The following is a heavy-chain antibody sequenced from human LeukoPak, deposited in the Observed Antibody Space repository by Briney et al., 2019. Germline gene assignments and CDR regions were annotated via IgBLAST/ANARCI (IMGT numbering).Heavy chain of an antibody. J-gene: IGHJ5*02. V-gene: IGHV4-39*07. CDR2: IYYSGST. CDR1: GGSISSSSYY. Sequence: PETLSLTCTVSGGSISSSSYYWGWIRQPPGKGLEWIGSIYYSGSTYYNPSLKSRVTISVDTSKNQFSLKLSSVTAADTAVYYCARVRLGYCSSTSCYEGYNWFDPWGQGALVTVSS. CDR3: ARVRLGYCSSTSCYEGYNWFDP. D-gene: IGHD2-2*01.